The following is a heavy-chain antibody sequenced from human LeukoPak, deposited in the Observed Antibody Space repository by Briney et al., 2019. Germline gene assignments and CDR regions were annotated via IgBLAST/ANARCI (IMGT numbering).Heavy chain of an antibody. CDR2: IKQGGSAK. D-gene: IGHD2-2*01. CDR3: ARWRGSTSERSDY. Sequence: GGSLRLSCTASGFTFSDYWMTWVRQAPGKGLEWVANIKQGGSAKHYVDSVKGRFTISRDNAKNPLYLQMDSLRVEDTATYYCARWRGSTSERSDYWGQGTLVTVSS. V-gene: IGHV3-7*01. CDR1: GFTFSDYW. J-gene: IGHJ4*02.